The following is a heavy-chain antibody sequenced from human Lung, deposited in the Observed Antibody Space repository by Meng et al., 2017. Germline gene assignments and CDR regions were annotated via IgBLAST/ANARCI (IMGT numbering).Heavy chain of an antibody. CDR3: ARGQKGYFDL. CDR2: IYNSGST. V-gene: IGHV4-30-4*01. CDR1: GGSISSSNYY. J-gene: IGHJ2*01. Sequence: PLQEPGPGLVKPSQTLSLTCTGSGGSISSSNYYWSWIRQPPGKGLEWSGHIYNSGSTYYNPSLKSRITISVDTSKNQFSLKLSSVTAADTAVYYCARGQKGYFDLWGRGTLVTVSS.